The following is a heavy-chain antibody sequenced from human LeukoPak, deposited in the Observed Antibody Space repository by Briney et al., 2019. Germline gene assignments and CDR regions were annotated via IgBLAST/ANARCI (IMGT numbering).Heavy chain of an antibody. J-gene: IGHJ4*02. CDR3: AREGDILTGYYDY. CDR1: GFTFSHYW. V-gene: IGHV3-20*04. D-gene: IGHD3-9*01. CDR2: INWNGGST. Sequence: GGSLRLSCAASGFTFSHYWMTWVRQAPGKGLEWVSGINWNGGSTGYADSVKGRFTISRDNAKNSLYLQMNSLRAEDTALYYCAREGDILTGYYDYWGQGTLVTVSS.